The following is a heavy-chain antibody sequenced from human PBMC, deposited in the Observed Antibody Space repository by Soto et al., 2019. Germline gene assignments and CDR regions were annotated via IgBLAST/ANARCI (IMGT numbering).Heavy chain of an antibody. D-gene: IGHD2-2*01. J-gene: IGHJ4*02. CDR3: ARGEVVVVPAAMIFDY. V-gene: IGHV3-33*01. CDR1: GFTFSSYG. CDR2: IWDDGSNK. Sequence: QVQLVESGGGVVQPGRSLRLSCAASGFTFSSYGMHWVRQAPGKGLEWVAVIWDDGSNKYYADSVKGRFTISRDNSKNTLNLQMNSLRAEDTAVYYCARGEVVVVPAAMIFDYWGQGTLVTVSS.